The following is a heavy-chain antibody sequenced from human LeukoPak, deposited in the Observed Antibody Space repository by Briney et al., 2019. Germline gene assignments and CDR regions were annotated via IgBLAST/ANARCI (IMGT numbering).Heavy chain of an antibody. V-gene: IGHV3-23*01. J-gene: IGHJ4*02. CDR3: AKREVRLRYFDY. Sequence: PGGSLRLSCAASGFTFSTYAMSRVRQAPGKGLEWVSAISGSGGTTYYADSVKGRFTISRDNSRNTLYLQMNSLRAEDTALYYCAKREVRLRYFDYWGQGTLVTVSS. CDR1: GFTFSTYA. D-gene: IGHD3-10*01. CDR2: ISGSGGTT.